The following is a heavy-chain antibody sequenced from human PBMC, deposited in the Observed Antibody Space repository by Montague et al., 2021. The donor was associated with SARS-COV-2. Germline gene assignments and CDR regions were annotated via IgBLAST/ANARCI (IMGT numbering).Heavy chain of an antibody. V-gene: IGHV4-34*01. J-gene: IGHJ4*02. D-gene: IGHD3-9*01. CDR2: INHYRST. CDR1: GGSFSGYY. Sequence: SETLSLTCAVYGGSFSGYYWGWIRQPPGKGLGWIGEINHYRSTNYNPSPKSRVTISLDTSKSQFSLKLSSVTAADTALYYCARVKTDVLRYFDCLTQGDPRYFDYWGQGTLVTVSS. CDR3: ARVKTDVLRYFDCLTQGDPRYFDY.